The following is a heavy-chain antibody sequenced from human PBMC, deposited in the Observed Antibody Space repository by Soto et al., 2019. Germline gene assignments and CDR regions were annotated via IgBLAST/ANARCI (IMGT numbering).Heavy chain of an antibody. V-gene: IGHV4-59*01. CDR2: IYYSGST. D-gene: IGHD3-16*01. J-gene: IGHJ5*02. CDR3: ARVITPRHNWFDP. Sequence: SETLSLTCTVSGGSISSYYWSWIRQPPGKGLEWIGYIYYSGSTNYNPSLKSRVTISVDTSKNQFSLKLSSVTAADTAVYYCARVITPRHNWFDPWGQGTLVTVSS. CDR1: GGSISSYY.